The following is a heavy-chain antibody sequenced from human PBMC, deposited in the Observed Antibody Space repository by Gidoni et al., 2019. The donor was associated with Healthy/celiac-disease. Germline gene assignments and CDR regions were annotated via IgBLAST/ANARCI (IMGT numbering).Heavy chain of an antibody. CDR2: SNHSGST. V-gene: IGHV4-34*01. D-gene: IGHD3-22*01. Sequence: QVQLQQWGAGLLQPSETLSLTCAVYGGSFSGYYWSWIRQPPGKGLEWIGESNHSGSTNYNPSLKSRVTISVDTSKNQFSLKLSSVTAADTAVYYCARRVRDYYYGMDVWGQGTTVTVSS. CDR1: GGSFSGYY. J-gene: IGHJ6*02. CDR3: ARRVRDYYYGMDV.